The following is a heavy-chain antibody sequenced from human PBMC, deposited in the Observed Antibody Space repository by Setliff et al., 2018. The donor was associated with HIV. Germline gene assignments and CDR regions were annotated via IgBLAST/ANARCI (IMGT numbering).Heavy chain of an antibody. CDR1: GFTFSTYW. J-gene: IGHJ6*04. D-gene: IGHD3-10*01. CDR2: IKENGDEK. V-gene: IGHV3-7*03. CDR3: ARSRGIGNYHWDV. Sequence: PGGSLRLSCAASGFTFSTYWMSWFRQAPGKGLEWVANIKENGDEKYYVDSVKGRSTISRDNAKNSLYLQMSSLRVEDTAVYYCARSRGIGNYHWDVWGTGTTVTVSS.